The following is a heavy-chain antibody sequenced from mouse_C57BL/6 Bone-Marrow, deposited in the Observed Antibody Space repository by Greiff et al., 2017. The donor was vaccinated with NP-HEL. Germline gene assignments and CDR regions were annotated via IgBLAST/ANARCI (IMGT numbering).Heavy chain of an antibody. CDR3: AKSLYYGNYGYAMDY. CDR2: IYPRSGNT. CDR1: GYTFTSYG. J-gene: IGHJ4*01. V-gene: IGHV1-81*01. D-gene: IGHD2-1*01. Sequence: VQLQQSGAELARPGASVKLSCKASGYTFTSYGISWVKQRTGQGLEWIGEIYPRSGNTYYNEKFKGKATLTADKSSSTAYMELRSLTSEDSAVYFCAKSLYYGNYGYAMDYWGQGTSVTVSS.